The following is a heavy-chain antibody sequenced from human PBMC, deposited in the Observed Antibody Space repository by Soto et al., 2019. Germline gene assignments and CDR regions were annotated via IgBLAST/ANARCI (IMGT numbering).Heavy chain of an antibody. V-gene: IGHV4-4*07. J-gene: IGHJ3*01. CDR2: VHTTRATP. Sequence: PSETLSLTCSVSGSSFRNYYWDCIRQSPGKDLEWIGSVHTTRATPNYSPSLKGRVAITADLSRKKVSLRLTSVTAADTAMYYCTRSSEKSGYSGYPVEFWGQGIMLTLS. CDR1: GSSFRNYY. CDR3: TRSSEKSGYSGYPVEF. D-gene: IGHD3-22*01.